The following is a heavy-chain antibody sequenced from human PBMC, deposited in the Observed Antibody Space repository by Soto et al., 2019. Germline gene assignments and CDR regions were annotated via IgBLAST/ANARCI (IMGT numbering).Heavy chain of an antibody. D-gene: IGHD4-17*01. J-gene: IGHJ4*02. CDR1: GGSISSSSYY. CDR2: IYYSGST. Sequence: SETLSLTCTVSGGSISSSSYYWGWIRQPPGKGPEWIGSIYYSGSTYYNPSLKSRVTISVDTSKNQFSLKLSSVTAADTAVYYCARLSTVTKGLDYWGQGTLVTVSS. V-gene: IGHV4-39*01. CDR3: ARLSTVTKGLDY.